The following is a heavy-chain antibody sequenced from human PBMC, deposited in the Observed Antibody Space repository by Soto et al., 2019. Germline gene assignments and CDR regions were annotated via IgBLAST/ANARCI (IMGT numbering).Heavy chain of an antibody. J-gene: IGHJ4*01. D-gene: IGHD3-3*02. CDR2: IRRKAYGGAT. CDR1: GFTFPDYV. CDR3: TRDPLLYHLWTTSSTTCSDP. V-gene: IGHV3-49*04. Sequence: PGGSLRLSCTASGFTFPDYVMSWVRQAPGKGLEWVGLIRRKAYGGATAYAASVKGRFTISRDDSKSIGYLQLKSLKTEATAVDYCTRDPLLYHLWTTSSTTCSDPWGKGTLVTVSS.